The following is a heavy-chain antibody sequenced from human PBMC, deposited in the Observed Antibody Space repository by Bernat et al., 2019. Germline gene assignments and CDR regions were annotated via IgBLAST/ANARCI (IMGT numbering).Heavy chain of an antibody. V-gene: IGHV1-69*04. D-gene: IGHD4-23*01. CDR3: AGRTTAVSGYLDN. CDR1: GGTFSSYA. CDR2: VIPILDIT. Sequence: QVQLVQSGAEVKKPGSSVKVSCKASGGTFSSYAINCVRQVPGQGLEWMGRVIPILDITNYAQKFQGRVTISADKSTSTAYMELSSVRSEDKDVYYCAGRTTAVSGYLDNWGQGTLVTVAS. J-gene: IGHJ4*02.